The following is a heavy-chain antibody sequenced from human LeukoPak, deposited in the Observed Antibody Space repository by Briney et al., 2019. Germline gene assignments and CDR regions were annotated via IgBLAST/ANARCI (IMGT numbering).Heavy chain of an antibody. CDR2: ISGSGGST. CDR3: ASDSSSWYRCFQH. Sequence: GGSLRLSCAASGFTFSSYAMSWVRQAPGTGLEWVSAISGSGGSTYYADSVKGRFTISRDNSKNTLYLQMNSLRAEDTAVYYCASDSSSWYRCFQHWGQGTLVTVSS. J-gene: IGHJ1*01. D-gene: IGHD6-13*01. V-gene: IGHV3-23*01. CDR1: GFTFSSYA.